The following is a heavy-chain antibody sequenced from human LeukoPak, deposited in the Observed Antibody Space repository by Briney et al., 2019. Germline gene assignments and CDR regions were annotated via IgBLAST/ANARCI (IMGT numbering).Heavy chain of an antibody. J-gene: IGHJ4*02. CDR3: ARDGVNGVDY. CDR2: IYYSGST. Sequence: PSETLSLTCAVYGGSFSGYYWSWIRQPPGKGLEWIGYIYYSGSTNYNPSLKSRVTISVDTSKNQFSLKLTSVTAADTAVYYCARDGVNGVDYWGQGTLVTVSS. D-gene: IGHD3-3*01. V-gene: IGHV4-34*11. CDR1: GGSFSGYY.